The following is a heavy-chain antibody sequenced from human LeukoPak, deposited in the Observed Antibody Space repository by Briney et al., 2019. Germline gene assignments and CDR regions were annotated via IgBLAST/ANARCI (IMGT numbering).Heavy chain of an antibody. CDR2: INHSGST. CDR3: ARRRSSSWYSRFDP. J-gene: IGHJ5*02. CDR1: GGSFSGYY. V-gene: IGHV4-34*01. Sequence: SETLSLTCAVYGGSFSGYYWSWIRQPPGKGLEWIGEINHSGSTNYNPSLKSRVTISVDTSKNQFSLKLSSVSAADTAVYYCARRRSSSWYSRFDPWGQGTLVTVSS. D-gene: IGHD6-13*01.